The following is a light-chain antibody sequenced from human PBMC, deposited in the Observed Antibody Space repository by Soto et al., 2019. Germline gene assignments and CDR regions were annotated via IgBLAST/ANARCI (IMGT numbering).Light chain of an antibody. CDR2: DAS. J-gene: IGKJ1*01. V-gene: IGKV3-20*01. CDR3: QQYLNSPRT. CDR1: QRVASD. Sequence: VLTQSPGTLSLSPGEGATLSCRASQRVASDLAWYLQKPGQPPRLLIYDASIRATGIPDRISGSWSERDFTLTISRLEPEDAAVYYCQQYLNSPRTFGQGTKLEIK.